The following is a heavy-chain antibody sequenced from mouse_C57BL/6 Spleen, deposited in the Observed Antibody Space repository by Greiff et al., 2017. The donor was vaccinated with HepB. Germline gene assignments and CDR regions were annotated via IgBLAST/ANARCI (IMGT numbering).Heavy chain of an antibody. D-gene: IGHD1-1*01. CDR1: GFSLTSYA. Sequence: VQRVESGPGLVAPSQSLSITCTVSGFSLTSYAISWVRQPPGKGLEWLGVIWTGGGTNYNSALKSRLSISNDNSKSQVFLKMNSLQTDDTARYYCARFLLIYGSYYFDYWGQGTTLTVSS. V-gene: IGHV2-9-1*01. CDR3: ARFLLIYGSYYFDY. J-gene: IGHJ2*01. CDR2: IWTGGGT.